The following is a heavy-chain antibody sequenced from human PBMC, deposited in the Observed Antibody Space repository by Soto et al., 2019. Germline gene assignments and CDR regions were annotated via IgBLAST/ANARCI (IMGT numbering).Heavy chain of an antibody. CDR2: ISGSAGST. CDR1: GFTFSDYA. CDR3: AKEEGSTWYPTDY. Sequence: GGSLRLSCAASGFTFSDYAMSWVRQAPGKGLEWVSVISGSAGSTFYGDSVKGRFTISRDNSRNMVYLQMNSLRVEDTAVYYCAKEEGSTWYPTDYWGQGTLVT. J-gene: IGHJ4*02. D-gene: IGHD6-13*01. V-gene: IGHV3-23*01.